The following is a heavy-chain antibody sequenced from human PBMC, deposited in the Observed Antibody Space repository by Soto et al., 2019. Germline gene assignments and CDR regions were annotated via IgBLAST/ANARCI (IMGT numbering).Heavy chain of an antibody. CDR2: IIPIFGTA. D-gene: IGHD3-16*01. V-gene: IGHV1-69*01. CDR3: ARDRGAYRYYYYGMDV. Sequence: QVQLVQSGAEVKKPGSSVKVSCKASGGTFSSYAISWVRQAPGQGLEWMGGIIPIFGTANYAQKFQGRVTITADESTSTAYMELSSLSSEDMAVYYCARDRGAYRYYYYGMDVWGQGTTVTVSS. CDR1: GGTFSSYA. J-gene: IGHJ6*02.